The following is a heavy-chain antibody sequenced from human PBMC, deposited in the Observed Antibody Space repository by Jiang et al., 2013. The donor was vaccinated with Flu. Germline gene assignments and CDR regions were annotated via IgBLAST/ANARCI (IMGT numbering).Heavy chain of an antibody. J-gene: IGHJ2*01. CDR2: IWHDGSNQ. D-gene: IGHD3-10*01. Sequence: TSYGVHWVRQAPGKGLEWVAVIWHDGSNQDYADSVKGRFTISRDNSKNTLYLQMNTLRVEDTALYYCARARTTVFRGDTFYYRFDLWGRGMLVSVSS. V-gene: IGHV3-33*01. CDR1: TSYG. CDR3: ARARTTVFRGDTFYYRFDL.